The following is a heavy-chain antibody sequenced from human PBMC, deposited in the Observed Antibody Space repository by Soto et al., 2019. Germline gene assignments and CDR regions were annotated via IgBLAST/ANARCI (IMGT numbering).Heavy chain of an antibody. CDR1: GGSISSGGYY. CDR2: IYYSGST. D-gene: IGHD6-13*01. CDR3: ARAPKYSSSWWFDP. V-gene: IGHV4-31*03. Sequence: SETLSLTCTVSGGSISSGGYYWSWIRQHPGKGLEWIGYIYYSGSTYYNPSLKSRVTTSVDTSKNQFSLKLSSVTAADTAVYYCARAPKYSSSWWFDPWGQGTLVTVSS. J-gene: IGHJ5*02.